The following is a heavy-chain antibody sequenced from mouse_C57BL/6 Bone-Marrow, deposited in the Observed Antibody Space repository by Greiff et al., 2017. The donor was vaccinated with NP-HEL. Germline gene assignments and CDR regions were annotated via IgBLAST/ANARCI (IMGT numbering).Heavy chain of an antibody. CDR1: GFNIKDYY. V-gene: IGHV14-2*01. Sequence: EVQLQQSGAELVKPGASVKLSCTASGFNIKDYYMHWVKQRAEQGLEWIGRIDPEDGDTTYAPKFQGKATITADTSSNTAYLQLSSLTSEDTAVYYCARLTTVVATTDYWGQGTTLTVSS. D-gene: IGHD1-1*01. CDR2: IDPEDGDT. J-gene: IGHJ2*01. CDR3: ARLTTVVATTDY.